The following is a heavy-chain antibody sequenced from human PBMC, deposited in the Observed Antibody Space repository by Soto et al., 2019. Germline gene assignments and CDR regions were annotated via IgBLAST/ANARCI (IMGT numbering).Heavy chain of an antibody. CDR1: GFTVSSNF. CDR3: AKGRSYYYYYGVDV. V-gene: IGHV3-53*01. J-gene: IGHJ6*02. CDR2: IFPGGST. Sequence: GGSLRLSCAASGFTVSSNFMNWVRQAPGKGLEWLSVIFPGGSTYYADSMKGRFTISRDISKNTVFLQMNSLRAEDTALYYCAKGRSYYYYYGVDVWGQGTTVTVSS.